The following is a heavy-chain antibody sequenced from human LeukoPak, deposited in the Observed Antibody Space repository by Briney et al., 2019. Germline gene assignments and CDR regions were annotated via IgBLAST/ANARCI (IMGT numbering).Heavy chain of an antibody. CDR2: IFSGGTT. CDR3: ARFSGPGMQHYYYYMDV. V-gene: IGHV3-53*01. D-gene: IGHD3-10*01. CDR1: GFSVSMKY. Sequence: GGSLRLSCAASGFSVSMKYMTGVRQAPGEGLEWVSVIFSGGTTYYADSVKGRFTVSRDNSKNMMYLQMNSLRAEDAAVYYCARFSGPGMQHYYYYMDVWGTGTTVTVSS. J-gene: IGHJ6*03.